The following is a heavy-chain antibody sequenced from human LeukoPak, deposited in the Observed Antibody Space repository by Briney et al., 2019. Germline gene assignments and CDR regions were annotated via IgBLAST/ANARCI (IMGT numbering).Heavy chain of an antibody. D-gene: IGHD3-10*01. J-gene: IGHJ4*02. Sequence: PGGSLRLSCEVSGFSFSSFAMSWVRQAAGKGLEWVSAISGSGGSTYYAGSVKGRFTISRDNSKNTLYLQMNSLRAEDTAVYYCAKDHGSGSYSIDYWGQGTLVTVSS. V-gene: IGHV3-23*01. CDR3: AKDHGSGSYSIDY. CDR1: GFSFSSFA. CDR2: ISGSGGST.